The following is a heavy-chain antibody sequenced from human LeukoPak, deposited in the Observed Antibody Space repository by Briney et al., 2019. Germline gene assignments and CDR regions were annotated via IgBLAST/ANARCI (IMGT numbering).Heavy chain of an antibody. J-gene: IGHJ3*02. V-gene: IGHV4-59*01. CDR3: ARVHRLVPGPFHI. Sequence: SETLSLTCTVSGGSISSYYWSWIRQPPGKGLEWIGYIYNSGSTNYNPSLKPRVTISVDTSKNQFSLNLRSVTAADTAVFYCARVHRLVPGPFHIWGQGTMVIVSS. CDR1: GGSISSYY. D-gene: IGHD6-6*01. CDR2: IYNSGST.